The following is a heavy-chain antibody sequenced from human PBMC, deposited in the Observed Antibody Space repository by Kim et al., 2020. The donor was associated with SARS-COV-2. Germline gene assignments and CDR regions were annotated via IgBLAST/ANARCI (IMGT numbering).Heavy chain of an antibody. CDR1: GFTFSSYA. V-gene: IGHV3-30-3*01. D-gene: IGHD2-2*01. CDR2: ISYDGSNK. J-gene: IGHJ5*02. CDR3: ASDAADIVVVPTAIGWFDA. Sequence: GGSLRLSCVASGFTFSSYAMHWVRQAPGKGLEWVAVISYDGSNKYYADSVKGRFTISRDNSKNTLYLQMNSLRAEDTAVYYCASDAADIVVVPTAIGWFDAWGQGTLVTVSS.